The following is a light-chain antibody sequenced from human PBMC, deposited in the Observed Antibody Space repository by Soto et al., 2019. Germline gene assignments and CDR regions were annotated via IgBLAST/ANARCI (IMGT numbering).Light chain of an antibody. Sequence: EIVLTHSPGTLSLSPGERATLPCRASQTITNNYLAWYQQRPGQAPRLVIYDASSRATGIPDRFSASGSGTDFTLTISRLEPEDVEVYYCQQYSSSPLTLGQGTKVDIK. CDR3: QQYSSSPLT. J-gene: IGKJ1*01. CDR2: DAS. V-gene: IGKV3-20*01. CDR1: QTITNNY.